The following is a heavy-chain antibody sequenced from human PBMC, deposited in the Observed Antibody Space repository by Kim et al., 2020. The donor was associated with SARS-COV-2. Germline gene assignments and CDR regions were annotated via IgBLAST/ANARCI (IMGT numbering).Heavy chain of an antibody. CDR3: AKAPGVTIWHYFDY. D-gene: IGHD3-10*01. CDR2: ISSSGGAT. CDR1: EFTFSIYA. J-gene: IGHJ4*02. V-gene: IGHV3-23*01. Sequence: GGSLRLSCAASEFTFSIYAMSWVRQAPGKGLEWVASISSSGGATYYADSVKGRFTVSRDNSKNTLYLQMNRLRTEDTALYYCAKAPGVTIWHYFDYCGQGALVTVSS.